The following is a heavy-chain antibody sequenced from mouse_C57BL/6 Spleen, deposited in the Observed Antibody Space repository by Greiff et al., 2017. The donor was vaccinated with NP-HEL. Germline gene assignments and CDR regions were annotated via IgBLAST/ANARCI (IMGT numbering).Heavy chain of an antibody. J-gene: IGHJ1*03. CDR1: GFNIKDDY. Sequence: VQLQQSGAELVRPGASVKLSCTASGFNIKDDYTHWVKQRPEQGLEWIGWIDPENGDTEYASKFQGKATITADTSSNTAYLQLSSLTSEDTAIYYSTGYWYFDVWGTGTTVTVSS. V-gene: IGHV14-4*01. CDR3: TGYWYFDV. CDR2: IDPENGDT.